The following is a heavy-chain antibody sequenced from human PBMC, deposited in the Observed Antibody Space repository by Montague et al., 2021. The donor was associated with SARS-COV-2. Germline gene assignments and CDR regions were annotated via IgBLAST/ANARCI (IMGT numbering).Heavy chain of an antibody. D-gene: IGHD6-19*01. CDR2: IDWDDDK. Sequence: PALVKPTQTLTLTCTFSGFSLSTSGMCVSWIRQPPGKALEWLARIDWDDDKYYSTSLKTRLTISKDTSKNQVVLTMTNMGPVDTATYYCAREYSSGVYFDYWGQGTLVTVSS. CDR3: AREYSSGVYFDY. CDR1: GFSLSTSGMC. J-gene: IGHJ4*02. V-gene: IGHV2-70*11.